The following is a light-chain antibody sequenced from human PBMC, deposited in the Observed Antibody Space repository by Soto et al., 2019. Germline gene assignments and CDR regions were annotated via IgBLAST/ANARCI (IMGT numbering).Light chain of an antibody. Sequence: EIVLTQSPGTLSLSPGERATLSCRASQSIRSNYVAWYQQKPGQGPRLLIYGASSRATGIPDRFSGSGSGTDFTLIISRLEPEDFAVYYCQHYKTWPLTFGGGTRVEI. CDR1: QSIRSNY. CDR2: GAS. CDR3: QHYKTWPLT. V-gene: IGKV3-20*01. J-gene: IGKJ4*01.